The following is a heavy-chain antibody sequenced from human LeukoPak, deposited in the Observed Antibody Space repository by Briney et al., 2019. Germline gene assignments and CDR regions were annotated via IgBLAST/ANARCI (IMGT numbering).Heavy chain of an antibody. J-gene: IGHJ4*02. CDR3: ARDLSGVTGYTYGRGIDY. CDR1: GFTFSNYA. CDR2: IKKDGSEK. V-gene: IGHV3-7*01. Sequence: GGSLRLSCAASGFTFSNYAMSWVRQAPGKGLEWVANIKKDGSEKYYVDSVKGRFTISRDNAKTSLYLQMNSLRAEDTAVYYCARDLSGVTGYTYGRGIDYWGQGTLVTVSS. D-gene: IGHD5-18*01.